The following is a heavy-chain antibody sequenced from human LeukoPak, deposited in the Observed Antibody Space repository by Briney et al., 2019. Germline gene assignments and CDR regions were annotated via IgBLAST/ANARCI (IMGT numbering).Heavy chain of an antibody. V-gene: IGHV3-53*01. CDR1: GFTVSSNY. CDR3: ASSSGWYGFDP. J-gene: IGHJ5*02. Sequence: GGSLRLSCAASGFTVSSNYMGWVRQAPGKGLEWVSVIYSGGSTYYADSVKGRFTISRDNSKNTLYLQMNSLRADDTAVYYCASSSGWYGFDPWGQGTLVTVSS. D-gene: IGHD6-19*01. CDR2: IYSGGST.